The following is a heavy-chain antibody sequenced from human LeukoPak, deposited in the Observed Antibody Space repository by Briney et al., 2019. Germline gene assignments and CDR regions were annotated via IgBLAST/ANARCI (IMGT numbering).Heavy chain of an antibody. J-gene: IGHJ4*02. Sequence: GSSVKVSCKASGGTFSSYAISWVRQAPGQGLEWMGGIIPIFGTANYAQKFQGRVTMTRNTSISTAYMELSSLRSEDTAVYYCARVSRLRRHIVVVPAAMQDSDYDSSGQPLAYWGQGTLVTVSS. V-gene: IGHV1-69*05. CDR1: GGTFSSYA. D-gene: IGHD2-2*01. CDR3: ARVSRLRRHIVVVPAAMQDSDYDSSGQPLAY. CDR2: IIPIFGTA.